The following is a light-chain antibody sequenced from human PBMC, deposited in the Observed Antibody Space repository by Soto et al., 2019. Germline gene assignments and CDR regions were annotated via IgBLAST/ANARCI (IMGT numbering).Light chain of an antibody. Sequence: VMTQSPATLSVSPGERATLSCRASQSVSINLAWYQQKPGQAPRLLIFGASTRATGIPARFSGSGSGTEFTLTISSRQSEDFAVYYCHQYNNWPPWTFGQGTKVEIK. CDR1: QSVSIN. J-gene: IGKJ1*01. CDR2: GAS. V-gene: IGKV3-15*01. CDR3: HQYNNWPPWT.